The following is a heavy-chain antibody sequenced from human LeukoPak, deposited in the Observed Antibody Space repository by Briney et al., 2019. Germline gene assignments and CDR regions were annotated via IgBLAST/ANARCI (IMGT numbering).Heavy chain of an antibody. CDR3: ARDRSSGSYYTADWFDP. CDR2: IRYDGNNK. D-gene: IGHD3-10*01. CDR1: GFTFSSYG. J-gene: IGHJ5*02. Sequence: GGSLRLSCAASGFTFSSYGMHWVRQAPGKGLEWVAFIRYDGNNKYYADSVKGRFTISRDNSKNTLYLQMNSLRAEDTAVYYCARDRSSGSYYTADWFDPWGQGTLVTVSS. V-gene: IGHV3-30*02.